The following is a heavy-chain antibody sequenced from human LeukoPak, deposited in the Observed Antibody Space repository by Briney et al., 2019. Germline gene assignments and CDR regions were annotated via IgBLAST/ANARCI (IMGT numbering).Heavy chain of an antibody. CDR1: GFIFRSYG. CDR2: IYPDGNNK. J-gene: IGHJ2*01. Sequence: GGSLRLSCGASGFIFRSYGMHWVRQAPGKGLEWVACIYPDGNNKDYADSVKGRFTISRDNAKNSLYLQMNSLRAEDTAVYYCARAPTKVEYTSRELGHWYFDLWGRGTLVTVSS. V-gene: IGHV3-30*12. D-gene: IGHD6-13*01. CDR3: ARAPTKVEYTSRELGHWYFDL.